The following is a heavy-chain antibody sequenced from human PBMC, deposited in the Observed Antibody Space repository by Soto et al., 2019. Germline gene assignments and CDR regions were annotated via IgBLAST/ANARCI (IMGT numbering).Heavy chain of an antibody. CDR2: IYWNDDK. CDR1: GFSLSTSGVG. Sequence: SGPTLVNPTQTLTLTCTFSGFSLSTSGVGVGWIRQPPGKALEWLALIYWNDDKRYSPSLKSRLTITKDTSKNQVVLTMTNMDPVDTATYYCAHSSGYYDSSGYYFDYWGQGALVTVSS. J-gene: IGHJ4*02. CDR3: AHSSGYYDSSGYYFDY. V-gene: IGHV2-5*01. D-gene: IGHD3-22*01.